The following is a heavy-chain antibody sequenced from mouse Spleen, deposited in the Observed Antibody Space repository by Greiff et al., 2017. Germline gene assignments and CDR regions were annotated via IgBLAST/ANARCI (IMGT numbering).Heavy chain of an antibody. J-gene: IGHJ2*01. V-gene: IGHV5-15*02. CDR3: ARDYFDY. Sequence: EVKLMESGGGLVKPGGSLKLSCAASGFTFSDYGMAWVRQAPGKGLEWVAFISNLAYSIHYADTVTGRSTISRENAKNTLYLEMSSLRSEDTAMYYCARDYFDYWGQGTTPTVSS. CDR2: ISNLAYSI. CDR1: GFTFSDYG.